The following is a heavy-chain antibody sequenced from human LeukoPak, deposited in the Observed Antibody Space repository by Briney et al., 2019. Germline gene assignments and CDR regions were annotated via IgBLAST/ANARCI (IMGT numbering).Heavy chain of an antibody. CDR1: GFTFSSYW. CDR3: AKDKSMVRELDY. Sequence: GGSLRLSCAASGFTFSSYWMHWVRQAPGKGLLWVSRIDSDGSSTSYADSVKGRFTISRDNSKNTLFLQMNSLRAEDTAVYYCAKDKSMVRELDYWGQGNLVTVSS. D-gene: IGHD3-10*01. V-gene: IGHV3-74*01. CDR2: IDSDGSST. J-gene: IGHJ4*02.